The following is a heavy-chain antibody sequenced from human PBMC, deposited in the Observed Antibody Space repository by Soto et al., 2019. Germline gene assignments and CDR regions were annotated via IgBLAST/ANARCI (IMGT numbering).Heavy chain of an antibody. CDR3: AKVGHRTDYYYYMDV. CDR2: ISYDGSNK. Sequence: PGGSLRLSCAASGFTFSSYGMHWVRQAPGKGLEWVAVISYDGSNKYYADSVKGRFTISRDNSKNTLYLQMNSLRAEDTTVYYCAKVGHRTDYYYYMDVWGKGTTVTAP. D-gene: IGHD1-1*01. J-gene: IGHJ6*03. CDR1: GFTFSSYG. V-gene: IGHV3-30*18.